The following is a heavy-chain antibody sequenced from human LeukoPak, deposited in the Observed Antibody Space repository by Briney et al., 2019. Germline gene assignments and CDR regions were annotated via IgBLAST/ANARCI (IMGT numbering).Heavy chain of an antibody. V-gene: IGHV4-4*07. D-gene: IGHD5-24*01. CDR1: GGSISSYY. Sequence: SXTLXXTXTVSGGSISSYYWSWIRQPAGKGLEWIGRIYTSGSTNYNPSLKSRVTMSVDTSKNQFSLKLSSVTAADTAVYYCASRDGFGVWGKGTTVTISS. CDR2: IYTSGST. J-gene: IGHJ6*04. CDR3: ASRDGFGV.